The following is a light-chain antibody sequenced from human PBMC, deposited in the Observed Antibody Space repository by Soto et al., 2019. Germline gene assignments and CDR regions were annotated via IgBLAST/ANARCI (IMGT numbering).Light chain of an antibody. J-gene: IGKJ4*01. Sequence: IVLTQSPDTLSLSPGQRATLSCRASQSVSTRYLAWYQQKPGQAPILLIYDVSERASDIPDRFSGSGSGTDFTLTINRLVPEDVAVYYCQYQGSFGGGTKVEIE. CDR2: DVS. CDR1: QSVSTRY. V-gene: IGKV3-20*01. CDR3: QYQGS.